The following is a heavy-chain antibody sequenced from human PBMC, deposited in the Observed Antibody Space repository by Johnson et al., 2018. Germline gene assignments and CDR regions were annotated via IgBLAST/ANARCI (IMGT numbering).Heavy chain of an antibody. CDR1: GFTFSSYA. CDR3: ARDLSGDAFDI. Sequence: QVQLVQSGGGVVQPGRSLRLSCAASGFTFSSYAMHWVRQAPGKGLEWVAVISYDGSNKYYADSVKGRFTISRDNSKNTLYLQMTSLRAEDTAVYYCARDLSGDAFDIWGQGTMVTVSS. J-gene: IGHJ3*02. V-gene: IGHV3-30-3*01. CDR2: ISYDGSNK. D-gene: IGHD5/OR15-5a*01.